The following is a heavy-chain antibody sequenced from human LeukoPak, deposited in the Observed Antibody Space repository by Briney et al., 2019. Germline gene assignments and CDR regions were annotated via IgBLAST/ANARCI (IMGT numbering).Heavy chain of an antibody. CDR2: ISGSGGST. CDR3: ARDGAFGSGDKKGLDT. D-gene: IGHD3-10*01. J-gene: IGHJ5*02. Sequence: PGGSLRLSCAVSGFTFSSYTMSWVRQAPGKGLEWVSAISGSGGSTYYADCVKGRLTISRDNSKNTLYLQMNSLRAEDTAMYYCARDGAFGSGDKKGLDTWGQGTLVTVSS. V-gene: IGHV3-23*01. CDR1: GFTFSSYT.